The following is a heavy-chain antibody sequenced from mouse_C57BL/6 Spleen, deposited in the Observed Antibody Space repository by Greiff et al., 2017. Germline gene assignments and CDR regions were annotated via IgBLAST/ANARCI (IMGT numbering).Heavy chain of an antibody. CDR1: GISITTGNYR. Sequence: VQLQQSGPGLVKPSQTVFLTCTVTGISITTGNYRWSWIRQFPGNKLEWIGYIYYSGTITYNPSLTSRTTITRDTPKNQFFLEMNSLTAEDTATYYCARDAGYGVGPFDYWGQGTTLTVSS. CDR2: IYYSGTI. D-gene: IGHD2-2*01. J-gene: IGHJ2*01. CDR3: ARDAGYGVGPFDY. V-gene: IGHV3-5*01.